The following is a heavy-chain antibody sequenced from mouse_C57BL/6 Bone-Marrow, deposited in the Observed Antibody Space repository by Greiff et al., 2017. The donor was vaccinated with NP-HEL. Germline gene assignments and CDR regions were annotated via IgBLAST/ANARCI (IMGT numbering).Heavy chain of an antibody. D-gene: IGHD1-1*01. CDR1: GYTFTSYD. V-gene: IGHV1-85*01. Sequence: QVQLQQSGPELVKPGASVKLSCKASGYTFTSYDINWVKQRPGQGLEWIGWIYPGAGSTKYNEKFKGKATLTVDTSSSTAYMELHSLTSSDSAVYFCARFTKVVRCWYFDVWGTATTVTVSS. CDR3: ARFTKVVRCWYFDV. CDR2: IYPGAGST. J-gene: IGHJ1*03.